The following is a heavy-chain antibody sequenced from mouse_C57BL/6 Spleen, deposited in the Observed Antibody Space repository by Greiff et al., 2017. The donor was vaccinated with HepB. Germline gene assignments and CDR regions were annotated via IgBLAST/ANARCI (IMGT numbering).Heavy chain of an antibody. V-gene: IGHV7-3*01. CDR2: IRNKANGYTT. J-gene: IGHJ4*01. CDR1: GFTFTDYY. D-gene: IGHD1-1*01. CDR3: ARSYYYGSSNYAMDY. Sequence: EVMLVESGGGLVQPGGSLSLSCAASGFTFTDYYMSWVRQPPGKALEWLGFIRNKANGYTTEYSASVKGRFTISRDNSQSILYLQMNALRAEDSATYYCARSYYYGSSNYAMDYWGQGTSVTVSS.